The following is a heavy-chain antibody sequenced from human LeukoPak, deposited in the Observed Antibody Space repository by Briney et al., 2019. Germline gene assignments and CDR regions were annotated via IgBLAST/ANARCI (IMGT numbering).Heavy chain of an antibody. V-gene: IGHV4-30-4*01. CDR3: ARVATTGLDAFDI. CDR2: IYYSGST. D-gene: IGHD1-1*01. J-gene: IGHJ3*02. CDR1: GGSISSGDYY. Sequence: SETLSLTCTVSGGSISSGDYYWSWIRQPPGKGLEWIGYIYYSGSTYYSPSLKSRVTISVDTSKNQFSLKLSSVTAADTAVYYCARVATTGLDAFDIWGQGTMVTVSS.